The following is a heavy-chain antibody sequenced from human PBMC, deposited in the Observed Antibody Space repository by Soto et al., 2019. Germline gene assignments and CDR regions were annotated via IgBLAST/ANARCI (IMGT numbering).Heavy chain of an antibody. D-gene: IGHD5-12*01. CDR3: ASPAYEDIVATTQWYYYYYYGMDV. J-gene: IGHJ6*02. V-gene: IGHV5-10-1*01. Sequence: PGESLKISCKGSGYSFTSYWISWVRQMPGKGLEWMGRIDPSDSYTNYSPSFQGHVTISADKSISTAYLQWSSLKASDTAMYYCASPAYEDIVATTQWYYYYYYGMDVWGQGTTVTVSS. CDR1: GYSFTSYW. CDR2: IDPSDSYT.